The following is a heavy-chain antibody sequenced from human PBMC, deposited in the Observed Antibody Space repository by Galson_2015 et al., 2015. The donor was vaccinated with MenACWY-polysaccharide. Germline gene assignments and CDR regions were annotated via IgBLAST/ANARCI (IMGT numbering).Heavy chain of an antibody. CDR3: AREGSRIVFHAFDI. Sequence: SLRLSCAASGSKFRGSGMHWVRQAPGKGLEWVAVIQYDGSQKQYTDSVRGRFSISRDNSKNTLYLEMSSLRAEDTALYYCAREGSRIVFHAFDIWGQGTMVIVSS. V-gene: IGHV3-33*01. CDR1: GSKFRGSG. CDR2: IQYDGSQK. J-gene: IGHJ3*02. D-gene: IGHD3-10*02.